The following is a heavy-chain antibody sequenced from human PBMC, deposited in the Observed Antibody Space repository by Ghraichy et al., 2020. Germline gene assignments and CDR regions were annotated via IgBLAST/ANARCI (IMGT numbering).Heavy chain of an antibody. CDR1: GFTFSSYE. CDR3: ARGSLTIFGVITY. V-gene: IGHV3-48*03. Sequence: GGSLRLSCAASGFTFSSYEMNWVRQAPGKGPEWVSYTSSSGRTIYYADSVKGRFTISRDNAKNSLYLQMNSLRAEDTAVYYCARGSLTIFGVITYWGQGTLVTVSS. D-gene: IGHD3-3*01. J-gene: IGHJ4*02. CDR2: TSSSGRTI.